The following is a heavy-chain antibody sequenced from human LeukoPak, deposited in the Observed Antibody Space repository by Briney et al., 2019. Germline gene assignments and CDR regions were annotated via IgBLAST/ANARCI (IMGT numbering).Heavy chain of an antibody. CDR3: ARDVISYGDYPNDAFDI. D-gene: IGHD4-17*01. CDR2: TYYRSKWYN. CDR1: GDSVSSNSAA. J-gene: IGHJ3*02. V-gene: IGHV6-1*01. Sequence: RSQTLSLTSAISGDSVSSNSAAWNWIRQSPSRGLEWLGRTYYRSKWYNDYAVSVKSRITINPDTSKNQFSLQLNSVTPEDTAVYYCARDVISYGDYPNDAFDIWGQGTMVTVSS.